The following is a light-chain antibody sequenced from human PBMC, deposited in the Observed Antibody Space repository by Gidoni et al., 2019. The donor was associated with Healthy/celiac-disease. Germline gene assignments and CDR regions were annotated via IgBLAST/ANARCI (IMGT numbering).Light chain of an antibody. J-gene: IGKJ4*01. V-gene: IGKV3-11*01. CDR3: QQRSNWPLT. CDR1: QSVSSY. CDR2: DAS. Sequence: EIMLTQSPATLSLSPGERATLSCRASQSVSSYLAWYQQKPGQAPRLLIYDASNRATGIPPRFSGSGSGTDFTLTISSLEPEDFAAYYCQQRSNWPLTFGGGTKVEIK.